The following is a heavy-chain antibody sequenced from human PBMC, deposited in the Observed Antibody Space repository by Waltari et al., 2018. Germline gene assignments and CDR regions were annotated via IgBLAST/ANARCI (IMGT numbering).Heavy chain of an antibody. J-gene: IGHJ3*02. V-gene: IGHV1-46*01. Sequence: QVQLVQSGAEVKKPGASVKVSCKASGYTFTSYYMHWVRHAPGQGLEWMGIINPSGGSTSYAQKFQGRVTMTRDTSTSTVYMELSSLRSEDTAVYYCARDLGSSSSGSDAFDILGQGTMVTVSS. CDR2: INPSGGST. CDR1: GYTFTSYY. CDR3: ARDLGSSSSGSDAFDI. D-gene: IGHD6-6*01.